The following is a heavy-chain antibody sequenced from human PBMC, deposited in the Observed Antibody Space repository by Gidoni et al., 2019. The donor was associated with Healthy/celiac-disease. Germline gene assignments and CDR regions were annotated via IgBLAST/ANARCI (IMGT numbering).Heavy chain of an antibody. CDR2: IIPIFGTA. V-gene: IGHV1-69*01. CDR1: GGTFSSYA. J-gene: IGHJ4*02. Sequence: QVQLVQSGAEVKKPGSSVQVSCKAAGGTFSSYAISWVRQAPGQGLEWMGGIIPIFGTANYAQKFQGRVTITADESTSTAYMELSSLRSEDTAVYYCARGLNVYSYGPLYYFDYWGQGTLVTVSS. D-gene: IGHD5-18*01. CDR3: ARGLNVYSYGPLYYFDY.